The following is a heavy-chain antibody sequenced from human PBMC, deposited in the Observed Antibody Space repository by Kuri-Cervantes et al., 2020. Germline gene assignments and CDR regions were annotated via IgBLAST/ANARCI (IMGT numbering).Heavy chain of an antibody. CDR3: ARSRDYYDSGVVPWFDP. CDR1: GGSISSGAYS. D-gene: IGHD3-22*01. Sequence: SETLSLTCAVSGGSISSGAYSWSWIRQPPGKGLEWIGYIYHSGTTYYNPSLKSRVTILIDRSQYQFSLKLSSVTAADTAVYYCARSRDYYDSGVVPWFDPWGQGTLVTVSS. CDR2: IYHSGTT. J-gene: IGHJ5*02. V-gene: IGHV4-30-2*01.